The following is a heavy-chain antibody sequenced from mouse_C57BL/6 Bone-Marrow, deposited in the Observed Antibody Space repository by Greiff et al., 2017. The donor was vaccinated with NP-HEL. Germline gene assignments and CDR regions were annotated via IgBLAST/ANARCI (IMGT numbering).Heavy chain of an antibody. V-gene: IGHV5-17*01. Sequence: EVKVEESGGGLVKPGGSLKLSCAASGFTFSDYGMHWVRQAPEKGLEWVAYISSGSSTIYYADTVKGRFTISRDNAKNTLFLQMTSLRSEDTAMYYGARNCPYDYDWYFDVWGTGTTVTVAS. CDR1: GFTFSDYG. J-gene: IGHJ1*03. CDR3: ARNCPYDYDWYFDV. CDR2: ISSGSSTI. D-gene: IGHD2-4*01.